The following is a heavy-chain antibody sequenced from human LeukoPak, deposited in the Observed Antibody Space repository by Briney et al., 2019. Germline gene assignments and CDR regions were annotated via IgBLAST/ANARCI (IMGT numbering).Heavy chain of an antibody. CDR1: GGSIRSAAYY. Sequence: SETLSLTCTVSGGSIRSAAYYWSWIRQPPGKGLEWIGYIYYSGSTYYNPSLKGRVTISVDTSKNQFSLKLSSVTAADTAVYYCARENFWLPKYYYGMDVWGQGTTVTVSS. CDR3: ARENFWLPKYYYGMDV. CDR2: IYYSGST. J-gene: IGHJ6*02. V-gene: IGHV4-31*03. D-gene: IGHD3-3*01.